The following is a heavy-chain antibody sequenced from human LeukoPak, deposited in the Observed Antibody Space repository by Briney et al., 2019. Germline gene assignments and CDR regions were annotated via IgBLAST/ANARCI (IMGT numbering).Heavy chain of an antibody. CDR3: AGGNYYDSSGHPYHFHY. Sequence: SETLSLTCTVSGVSISSYYWSWIRQPPGKGLEWIGYIYYSENTNYNPSLKSRVTTSVDTSKNQFSLTLTSVIAADTAVYYCAGGNYYDSSGHPYHFHYWGQGTLVTVPS. CDR1: GVSISSYY. V-gene: IGHV4-59*01. J-gene: IGHJ4*02. D-gene: IGHD3-22*01. CDR2: IYYSENT.